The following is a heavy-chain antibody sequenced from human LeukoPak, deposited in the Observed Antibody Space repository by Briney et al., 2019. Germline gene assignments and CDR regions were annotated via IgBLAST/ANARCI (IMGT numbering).Heavy chain of an antibody. CDR2: IYHSGST. CDR3: ASSTAVFRAKKFQG. V-gene: IGHV4-38-2*01. J-gene: IGHJ1*01. D-gene: IGHD3-10*01. CDR1: GYSISSGYY. Sequence: SETLSLTCAVSGYSISSGYYWGWIRQPPGKGLEWIGTIYHSGSTYYNPSLKSRVTISVDTSKNQFSLKLTSVTAADTAVYFCASSTAVFRAKKFQGGGRGPLVPVSS.